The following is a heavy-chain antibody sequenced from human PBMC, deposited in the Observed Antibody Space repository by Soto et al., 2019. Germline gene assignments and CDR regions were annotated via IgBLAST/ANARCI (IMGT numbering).Heavy chain of an antibody. CDR1: GYTFTIYA. D-gene: IGHD3-10*01. J-gene: IGHJ3*02. Sequence: ASVKVSGNSSGYTFTIYAMHWVRQAPGQRLEWMGWINAGNGNTKYSQKFQGRVTITRDTSASTAYMELSSLRSEDTAVYYCAREVNRGVIIIGDDFDIWGQGTMVTVSS. CDR3: AREVNRGVIIIGDDFDI. CDR2: INAGNGNT. V-gene: IGHV1-3*01.